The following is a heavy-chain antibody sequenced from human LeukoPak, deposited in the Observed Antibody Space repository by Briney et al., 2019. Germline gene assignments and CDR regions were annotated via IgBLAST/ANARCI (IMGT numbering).Heavy chain of an antibody. CDR3: ARLAWGRLDY. J-gene: IGHJ4*02. CDR1: GGSISSGDYY. Sequence: SQTLSLTCTVSGGSISSGDYYWSWIRQPPGKGLEWIGYIYYTGSTDYNPSLKSRVTMSVDTSKNQFSLKLSSVTAADTAVYYCARLAWGRLDYWGQGTLVTVSS. V-gene: IGHV4-30-4*08. CDR2: IYYTGST. D-gene: IGHD7-27*01.